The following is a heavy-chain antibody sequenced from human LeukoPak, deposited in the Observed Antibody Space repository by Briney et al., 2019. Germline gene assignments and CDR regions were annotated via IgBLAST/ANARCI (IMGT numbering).Heavy chain of an antibody. Sequence: GGSLRLSRAASGFTFSSYSVNWVRQAPGKGLEWVSSISSSSNYIYYADSVKGRFTISRDTAKNSLYLQMNSLRAEDTAVYYCARHLSGYSRDAFDIWGQGTMVTVSS. J-gene: IGHJ3*02. CDR2: ISSSSNYI. V-gene: IGHV3-21*01. D-gene: IGHD3-9*01. CDR1: GFTFSSYS. CDR3: ARHLSGYSRDAFDI.